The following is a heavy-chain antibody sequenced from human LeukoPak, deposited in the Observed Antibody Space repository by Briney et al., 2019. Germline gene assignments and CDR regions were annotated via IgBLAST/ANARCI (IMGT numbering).Heavy chain of an antibody. V-gene: IGHV3-21*05. D-gene: IGHD5-12*01. J-gene: IGHJ6*02. CDR3: ARGEVATTYYYGMDV. CDR2: MSSDSSFI. CDR1: GFTFRSYA. Sequence: PGGSLRLSCVASGFTFRSYAMNWVRQAPGKGLEWVSYMSSDSSFINYADSVKGRFTISRDNAKNSLFLQMDSPRADDTGVYYCARGEVATTYYYGMDVWGQGTTVTVSS.